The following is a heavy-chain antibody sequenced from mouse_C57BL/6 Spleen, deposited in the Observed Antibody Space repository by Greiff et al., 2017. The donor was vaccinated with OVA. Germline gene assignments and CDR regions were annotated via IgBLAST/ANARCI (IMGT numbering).Heavy chain of an antibody. Sequence: QVQLQQPGAELVKPGASVKLSCKASGYTFTSYWMHWVKQRPGHGLEWIGMIHPNSGSTNYNEKFKSKSTLTVDKSSCAAYMQLSILTSEDSAVAYCSSTTVVARDYWGQGTTLTVSS. CDR1: GYTFTSYW. CDR2: IHPNSGST. D-gene: IGHD1-1*01. V-gene: IGHV1-64*01. CDR3: SSTTVVARDY. J-gene: IGHJ2*01.